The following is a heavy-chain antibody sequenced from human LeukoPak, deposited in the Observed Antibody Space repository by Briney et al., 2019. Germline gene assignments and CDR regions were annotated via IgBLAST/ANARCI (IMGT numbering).Heavy chain of an antibody. Sequence: GGSLRLSCAASGFTFSSYWMSWVRQAPGRGLEWVANIKQDGSEKYYVDSVKGRFTISRDNAKNSLYLQMNSLRAEDTAVYYCARDPYTVTSYYYMDVWGKGTTVTVSS. D-gene: IGHD4-17*01. CDR1: GFTFSSYW. CDR2: IKQDGSEK. J-gene: IGHJ6*03. CDR3: ARDPYTVTSYYYMDV. V-gene: IGHV3-7*01.